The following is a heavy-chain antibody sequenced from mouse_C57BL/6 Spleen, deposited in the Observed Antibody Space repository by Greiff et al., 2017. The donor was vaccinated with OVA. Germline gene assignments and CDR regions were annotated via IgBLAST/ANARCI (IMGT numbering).Heavy chain of an antibody. CDR3: AHYYYGGDSMGY. D-gene: IGHD1-1*01. Sequence: QVQLKESGPGILQSSQTLSLTCSFSGFSLSTSGMGLSWLRPPSGLGREWLAHIYWDADNRSTPSLKRRLTIYKYTTRNQVFLKITIVDTAATATYDCAHYYYGGDSMGYWGQGTSVTVSS. J-gene: IGHJ4*01. V-gene: IGHV8-12*01. CDR2: IYWDADN. CDR1: GFSLSTSGMG.